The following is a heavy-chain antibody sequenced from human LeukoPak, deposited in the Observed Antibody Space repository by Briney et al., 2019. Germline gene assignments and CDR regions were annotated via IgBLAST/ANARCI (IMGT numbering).Heavy chain of an antibody. CDR2: INPSGGST. Sequence: ASVKVSCKSSGYTFTTYYMYWVRQAPGQGLEWVGVINPSGGSTTYAQSFQDRVTLTRDTSTSTVYMELSSLRSEDTAFYYCARSKRNFDYWGQGTLVTVSS. J-gene: IGHJ4*02. CDR1: GYTFTTYY. V-gene: IGHV1-46*01. CDR3: ARSKRNFDY.